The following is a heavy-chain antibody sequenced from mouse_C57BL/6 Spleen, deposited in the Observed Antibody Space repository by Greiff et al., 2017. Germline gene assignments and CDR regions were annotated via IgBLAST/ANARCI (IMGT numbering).Heavy chain of an antibody. CDR2: IDPSDSYT. V-gene: IGHV1-69*01. Sequence: VQLQQPGAELVMPGASVKLSCKASGYTFTSYWMHWVKQRPGQGLEWIGEIDPSDSYTNYNQKFKGKSTLTVDKSSSTAYMQLSSLTSEDSAVYYCAREPYQGFAYWGQGTLVTVSA. J-gene: IGHJ3*01. CDR3: AREPYQGFAY. CDR1: GYTFTSYW. D-gene: IGHD2-10*01.